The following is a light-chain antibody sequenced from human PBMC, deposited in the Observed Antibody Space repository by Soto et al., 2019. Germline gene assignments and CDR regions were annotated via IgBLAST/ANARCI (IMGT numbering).Light chain of an antibody. J-gene: IGKJ2*01. CDR1: QGISSW. Sequence: DIQMTQSPSSVSASVGDRVTITCRASQGISSWLAWYQQKPGKAPKLLIYAASSLQSGVPSRFSGSRCGTDFTLHIRSLPPEDFATNYCQQTNSFTPAFGQGNKLEIK. CDR3: QQTNSFTPA. CDR2: AAS. V-gene: IGKV1-12*01.